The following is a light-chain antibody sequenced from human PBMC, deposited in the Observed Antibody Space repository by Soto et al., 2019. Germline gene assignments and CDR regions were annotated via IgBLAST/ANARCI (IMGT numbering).Light chain of an antibody. Sequence: QSALTQPRSVSGSPGHSVTISCFGTSSDIGSYNAVSWYQQRPGKAPKLIIFDVFERPSGVPDRFSGSKSGNSASLTISGLQAEDESDYYCSSFAPSYRVIFGGGTKVTVL. CDR1: SSDIGSYNA. CDR2: DVF. CDR3: SSFAPSYRVI. V-gene: IGLV2-11*01. J-gene: IGLJ2*01.